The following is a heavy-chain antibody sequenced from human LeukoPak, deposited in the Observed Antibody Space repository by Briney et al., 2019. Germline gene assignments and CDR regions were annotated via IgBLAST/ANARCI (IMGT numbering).Heavy chain of an antibody. CDR3: IYYDSSGYYIPGVFDPAGY. Sequence: PGGSLRLSCAASGFTFSSYAMHWVRQAPGKGLEWVAVISYDGSNKYYADSVKGRFTISRDNSKNTLYLQMNSLRAEDTAVYYCIYYDSSGYYIPGVFDPAGYWGQGTLVTVSS. CDR1: GFTFSSYA. J-gene: IGHJ4*02. V-gene: IGHV3-30-3*01. D-gene: IGHD3-22*01. CDR2: ISYDGSNK.